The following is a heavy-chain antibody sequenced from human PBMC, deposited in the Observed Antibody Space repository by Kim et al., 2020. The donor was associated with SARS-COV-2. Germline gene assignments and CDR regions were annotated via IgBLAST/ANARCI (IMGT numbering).Heavy chain of an antibody. J-gene: IGHJ5*02. D-gene: IGHD3-10*01. CDR2: IYYSGST. V-gene: IGHV4-59*13. CDR3: AGGYYGSGSGNWFDP. Sequence: SETLSLTCTVSGGSISSYYWSWIRQPPGKGLEWIGYIYYSGSTNYNPSLKSRVTISVDTSKNQFSLKLSSVTAADTAVYYCAGGYYGSGSGNWFDPWGQGTLVTVSS. CDR1: GGSISSYY.